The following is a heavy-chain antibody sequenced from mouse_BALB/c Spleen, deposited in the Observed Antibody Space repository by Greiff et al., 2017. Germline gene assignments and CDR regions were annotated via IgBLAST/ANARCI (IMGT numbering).Heavy chain of an antibody. V-gene: IGHV5-17*02. J-gene: IGHJ4*01. CDR2: ISSGSSTI. Sequence: VQLKESGGGLVQPGGSRKLSCAASGFTFSSFGMHWVRQAPEKGLEWVAYISSGSSTIYYADTVKGRFTISRDNPKNTLFLQMTSLRSEDTAMYYCARSEGSYYAMDYWGQGTSVTVSS. CDR1: GFTFSSFG. CDR3: ARSEGSYYAMDY.